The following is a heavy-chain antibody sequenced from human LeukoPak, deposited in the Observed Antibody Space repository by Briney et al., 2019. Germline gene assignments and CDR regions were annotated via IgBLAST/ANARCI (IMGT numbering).Heavy chain of an antibody. Sequence: GGSLRLSCAASGFTFSSYTMNWVRQAPGKGLEWVSSVSSSNSDIYYADSVQGRFTISRDNAKNSLYLQMNSLRAEDTAVYYCAKSKGPHYYGSGNLFDYWGQGTLVTVPS. V-gene: IGHV3-21*01. D-gene: IGHD3-10*01. CDR3: AKSKGPHYYGSGNLFDY. J-gene: IGHJ4*02. CDR2: VSSSNSDI. CDR1: GFTFSSYT.